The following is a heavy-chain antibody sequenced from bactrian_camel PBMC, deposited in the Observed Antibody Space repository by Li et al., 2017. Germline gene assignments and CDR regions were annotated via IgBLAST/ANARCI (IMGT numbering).Heavy chain of an antibody. J-gene: IGHJ7*01. Sequence: HVQLVESGGGSVETGGSLRLSCAASGYTYSSYCMGWFRQAPGKEREEVAAVDNDGNTNYADSVKGRFTISQDNGVNTLTLQMNSLKPEDTAMYTCAARTSCTLGACGMDYWGNGTQVTVS. V-gene: IGHV3S53*01. CDR1: GYTYSSYC. D-gene: IGHD1*01. CDR2: VDNDGNT.